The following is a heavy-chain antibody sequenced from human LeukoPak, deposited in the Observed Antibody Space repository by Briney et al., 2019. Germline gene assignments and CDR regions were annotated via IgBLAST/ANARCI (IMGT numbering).Heavy chain of an antibody. CDR1: GYSISSGYY. D-gene: IGHD5-18*01. J-gene: IGHJ4*02. CDR3: ARHLREYSYGHGSYY. V-gene: IGHV4-38-2*01. Sequence: PSETLSLTCAVSGYSISSGYYWGWIRPPPGKGREWVGIIYHSGSTYYNPSLKRRVTISVDTSKNQFSLKLSSVTAADTAVYYCARHLREYSYGHGSYYWGQGTLVTVSS. CDR2: IYHSGST.